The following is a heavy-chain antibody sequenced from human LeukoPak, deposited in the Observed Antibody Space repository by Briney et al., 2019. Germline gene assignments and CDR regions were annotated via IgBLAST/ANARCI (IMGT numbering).Heavy chain of an antibody. CDR3: AIWFGELSSRGYFDY. D-gene: IGHD3-10*01. Sequence: ASVKVSCKASGYTFTSYGISWVRQAPGQGLEWMGWISAYNGNTNYAQKLQGRVTMTTDTSTSTAYMELRSLRSDDTAVYYCAIWFGELSSRGYFDYWGQGTLVTVSS. J-gene: IGHJ4*02. CDR2: ISAYNGNT. V-gene: IGHV1-18*01. CDR1: GYTFTSYG.